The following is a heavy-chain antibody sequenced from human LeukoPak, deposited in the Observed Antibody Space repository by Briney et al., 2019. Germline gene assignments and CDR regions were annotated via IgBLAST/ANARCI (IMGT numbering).Heavy chain of an antibody. Sequence: GASVKVSCKASGYTFTGYYMHWVRQAPGQGLEWMGWINPNSGGTNYAQKFQGRVTMTRDTSISTAYMELSRLRFDDTAVYYCARGPQREAGTIHFDYWGQGTLVTVSS. CDR1: GYTFTGYY. CDR3: ARGPQREAGTIHFDY. D-gene: IGHD6-19*01. J-gene: IGHJ4*02. CDR2: INPNSGGT. V-gene: IGHV1-2*02.